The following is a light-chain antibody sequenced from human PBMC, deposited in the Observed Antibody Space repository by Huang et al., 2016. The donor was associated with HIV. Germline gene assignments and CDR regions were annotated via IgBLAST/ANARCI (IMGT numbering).Light chain of an antibody. Sequence: EIVMTQSPATLSVSPGHRVTLSCRATRSVSTNLAWYQQKHGQAPRTLIYGSSTRAPGIPARFSGGGSGTDFSLTVSSLQSEDFALYYCHQYNNWLLSFGGGTRV. V-gene: IGKV3-15*01. CDR3: HQYNNWLLS. CDR2: GSS. J-gene: IGKJ4*01. CDR1: RSVSTN.